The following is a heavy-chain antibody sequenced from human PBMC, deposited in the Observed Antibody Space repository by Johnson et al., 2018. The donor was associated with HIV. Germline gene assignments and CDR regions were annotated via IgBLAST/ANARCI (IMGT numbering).Heavy chain of an antibody. V-gene: IGHV3-33*06. CDR2: SWNDGSNK. D-gene: IGHD3-3*01. CDR3: AKPYYDFLSGYYEYNAFDI. Sequence: QVQLVESGGGVAQPGKSLRLSCAASGFTFSGYAIHWVRQAPGKGLEWVAVSWNDGSNKYSADSVKGRSTMSRDNSKTTIYLKRNSQIVEDTAVYYCAKPYYDFLSGYYEYNAFDIWGQGTLVTVSS. CDR1: GFTFSGYA. J-gene: IGHJ3*02.